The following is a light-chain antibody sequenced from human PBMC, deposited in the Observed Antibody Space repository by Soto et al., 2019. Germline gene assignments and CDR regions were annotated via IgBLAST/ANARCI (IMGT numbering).Light chain of an antibody. Sequence: EIVLTQSPGTLSLSPGERATLSCRASQSVSSNHLAWYQQKPGQAPRLLIYGASTRASGIPDRFSGSGSGTDFTLTISRLEPEDLAVYYCQRYGSSPIAFGGGTKVDIK. CDR2: GAS. CDR3: QRYGSSPIA. J-gene: IGKJ4*01. V-gene: IGKV3-20*01. CDR1: QSVSSNH.